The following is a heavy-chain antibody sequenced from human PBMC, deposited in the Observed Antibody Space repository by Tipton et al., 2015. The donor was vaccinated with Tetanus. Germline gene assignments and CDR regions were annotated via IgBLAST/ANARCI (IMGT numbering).Heavy chain of an antibody. V-gene: IGHV4-4*07. CDR3: ARDSRLFYAMDV. Sequence: LRLSCTVSGGSISSYYWSWIRQPVGKGLEWIGHIYTSGSTNYNPSLKSRVTMSVDTSKNQFSLKLSSVTAADTAVYYCARDSRLFYAMDVWGQGATVAVSS. CDR2: IYTSGST. D-gene: IGHD6-25*01. J-gene: IGHJ6*02. CDR1: GGSISSYY.